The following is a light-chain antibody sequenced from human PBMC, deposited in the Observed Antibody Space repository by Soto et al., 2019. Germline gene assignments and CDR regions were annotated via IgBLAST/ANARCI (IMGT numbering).Light chain of an antibody. CDR2: GNT. CDR1: GSNIGAGFD. V-gene: IGLV1-40*01. CDR3: QSYDTGLSGPVV. J-gene: IGLJ2*01. Sequence: QSVLTQPPSLSGAPGQNIIISCTGGGSNIGAGFDVLWYQQLPGTAPKLLIYGNTNRPSGVPDRFSGSKSGTSASLVITGLQAEDEADYYCQSYDTGLSGPVVFGGGTKVTVL.